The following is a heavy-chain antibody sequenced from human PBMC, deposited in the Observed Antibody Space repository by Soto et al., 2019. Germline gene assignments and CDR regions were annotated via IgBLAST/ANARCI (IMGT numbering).Heavy chain of an antibody. J-gene: IGHJ4*02. CDR2: ISYDGSNK. CDR1: GFTFSSYA. D-gene: IGHD4-17*01. V-gene: IGHV3-30-3*01. Sequence: PGGSLRLSCAASGFTFSSYAMHWVRQAPGKGLEWVAVISYDGSNKYYSDSVKGRFTISRDNSKNTLYLQMNSPRAEDTAVYYCARAPTTVTYFDYWGQGTLVTVSS. CDR3: ARAPTTVTYFDY.